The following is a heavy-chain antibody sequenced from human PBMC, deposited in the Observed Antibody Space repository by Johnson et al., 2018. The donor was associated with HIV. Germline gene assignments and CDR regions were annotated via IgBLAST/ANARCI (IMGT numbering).Heavy chain of an antibody. D-gene: IGHD3-22*01. Sequence: VQLVESGGGLVQPGRSLRLSCAASGFTFDDYGMSWVRQAPGKGLEWVSAISGSGGSTYYADSVKGRFTVSRDNSKNTLYLQMNSLRVEDTAVYYCARVGYYVDAFDIWGQGTVVTVS. J-gene: IGHJ3*02. CDR1: GFTFDDYG. CDR3: ARVGYYVDAFDI. CDR2: ISGSGGST. V-gene: IGHV3-23*04.